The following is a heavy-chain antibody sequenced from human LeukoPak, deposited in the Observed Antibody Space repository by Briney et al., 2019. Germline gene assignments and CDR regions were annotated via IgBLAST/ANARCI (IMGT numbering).Heavy chain of an antibody. D-gene: IGHD3-10*01. V-gene: IGHV3-23*01. CDR1: GLPHYIYP. CDR3: AKEGRFGEYDY. CDR2: ISGSGGST. J-gene: IGHJ4*02. Sequence: GGPLTLPCAASGLPHYIYPKLRPPDARGKGLGWVSAISGSGGSTYYADSVKGRFTISRDNSKNTLYLQMNSLRAEDTAVYYCAKEGRFGEYDYWGQGTLVTVSS.